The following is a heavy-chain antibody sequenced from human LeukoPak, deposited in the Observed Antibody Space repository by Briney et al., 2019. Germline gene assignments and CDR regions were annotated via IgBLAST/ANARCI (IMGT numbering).Heavy chain of an antibody. D-gene: IGHD2-2*01. V-gene: IGHV3-33*01. CDR1: GFTFSSYG. CDR2: IWYDGSNK. J-gene: IGHJ4*02. CDR3: ARGRGTSSYFEY. Sequence: GGSLILYCAASGFTFSSYGMHWVRQAPGKGLEWVAVIWYDGSNKYYADSVKGRFTISRDNSKNTLYLQMNSLRAEDAAVYYCARGRGTSSYFEYWGQGILVTVSS.